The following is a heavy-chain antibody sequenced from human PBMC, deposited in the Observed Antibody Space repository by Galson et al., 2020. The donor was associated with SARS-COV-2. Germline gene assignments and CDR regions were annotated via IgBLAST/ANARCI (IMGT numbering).Heavy chain of an antibody. V-gene: IGHV3-30*04. Sequence: GGSLRLSCAGSGFTFSDYAVFWVRQTPGEGLEWVAIISYDGRNTKYANSVKGRFTVSREDSKSTTFLEMNNLKTEDTALYFWARDFYDENSMVRGPLDYWGQGTLVTVSS. CDR3: ARDFYDENSMVRGPLDY. CDR2: ISYDGRNT. CDR1: GFTFSDYA. D-gene: IGHD3-10*01. J-gene: IGHJ4*02.